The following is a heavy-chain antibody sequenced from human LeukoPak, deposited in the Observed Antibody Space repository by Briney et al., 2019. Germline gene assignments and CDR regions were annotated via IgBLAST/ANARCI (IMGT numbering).Heavy chain of an antibody. CDR1: GYTFTGYY. CDR2: INPNSGGT. V-gene: IGHV1-2*02. J-gene: IGHJ4*02. Sequence: ASVKVSCKASGYTFTGYYMHWVRQAPGQGLEWMGWINPNSGGTNYAQKFQGRVTMTRDTSISTAYMELSRLRSDDTAVYYCARGPVDSGSYYGFDYWGQGTLVTVSS. D-gene: IGHD1-26*01. CDR3: ARGPVDSGSYYGFDY.